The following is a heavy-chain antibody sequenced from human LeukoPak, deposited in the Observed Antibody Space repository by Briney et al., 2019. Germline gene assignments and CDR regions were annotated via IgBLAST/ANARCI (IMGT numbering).Heavy chain of an antibody. J-gene: IGHJ4*02. D-gene: IGHD5-18*01. CDR2: FSTSGST. Sequence: SETLSLTCTVSGASITSYYWSWIRQPAGKGLEWIGRFSTSGSTNYNPSLKSRVTISVDTSKNQFSLKLSSVTAADTAFYYCAREGGYSYGDAPLHFDYWGQGTLVTVSS. CDR3: AREGGYSYGDAPLHFDY. CDR1: GASITSYY. V-gene: IGHV4-4*07.